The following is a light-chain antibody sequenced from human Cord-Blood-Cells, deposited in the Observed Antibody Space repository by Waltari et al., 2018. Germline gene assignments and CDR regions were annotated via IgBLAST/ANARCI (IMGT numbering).Light chain of an antibody. J-gene: IGLJ3*02. Sequence: QSALTQPASVSGSPGQSITISCTGTSSYVGGYNYVSWYQQHPGKAPKLMIYDVSNRPSGVSNRFSGSKSGNTASLTISGLQAEDEADYYCSSYTSSSPLDWVFGGGTKLTVL. CDR1: SSYVGGYNY. CDR2: DVS. V-gene: IGLV2-14*01. CDR3: SSYTSSSPLDWV.